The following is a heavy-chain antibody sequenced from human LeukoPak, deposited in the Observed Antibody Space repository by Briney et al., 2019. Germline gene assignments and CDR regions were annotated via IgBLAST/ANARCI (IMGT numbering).Heavy chain of an antibody. CDR1: GFTVSDYG. V-gene: IGHV3-23*01. D-gene: IGHD3-22*01. CDR2: ISGSGADT. CDR3: AKVWRSAMIVEDDAFDI. Sequence: PGGSLRLSCVTSGFTVSDYGMSWVRQAPGKGLEWVSSISGSGADTYYADSVKGRFTISRDNSKNTLYLQMNSLRAEDTAVYYCAKVWRSAMIVEDDAFDIWGQGTMVTVSS. J-gene: IGHJ3*02.